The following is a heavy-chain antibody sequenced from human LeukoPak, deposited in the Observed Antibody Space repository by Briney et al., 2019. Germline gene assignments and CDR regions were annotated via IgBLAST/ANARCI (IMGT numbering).Heavy chain of an antibody. CDR2: FDYSGNT. CDR3: ARGMGYCSAGSCYPFDF. J-gene: IGHJ4*02. D-gene: IGHD2-15*01. V-gene: IGHV4-59*01. Sequence: PSETLSLTCTVSGASISNYYWSWIRQPPGKGPEWIGFFDYSGNTNYSPSLKSRVTISVDTSKNQFSLKLTSVTAVDTAVYYCARGMGYCSAGSCYPFDFWGQGTLVTVSS. CDR1: GASISNYY.